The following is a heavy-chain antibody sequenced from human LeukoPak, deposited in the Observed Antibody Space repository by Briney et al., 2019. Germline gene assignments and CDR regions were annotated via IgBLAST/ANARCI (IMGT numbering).Heavy chain of an antibody. V-gene: IGHV1-46*01. D-gene: IGHD2-2*01. Sequence: ASVKVSCKASGYTFTSYYMHWVRQAPGQGLEWMGIINPSGGSTSYAQKFQGRVTMTRDTSTSTVYMELSSLRSEDTAVYYCARDARYCGSTSCYRLRYYYYGMDVWGQGTTVTVSS. CDR1: GYTFTSYY. CDR3: ARDARYCGSTSCYRLRYYYYGMDV. CDR2: INPSGGST. J-gene: IGHJ6*02.